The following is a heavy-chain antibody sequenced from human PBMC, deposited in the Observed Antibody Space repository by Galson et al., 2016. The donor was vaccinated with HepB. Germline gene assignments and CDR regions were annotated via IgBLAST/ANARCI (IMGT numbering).Heavy chain of an antibody. CDR1: GFIFGDYG. D-gene: IGHD3-22*01. V-gene: IGHV3-33*05. Sequence: SLRLSCAGSGFIFGDYGMHWVRQAPGKWLEWVAVISYHGRDKYYRDTVKGRFTISRDNSNNMQYLRMSSLRVEDTAVYYCARDWRNVNGGYYGNDAFDFWVQGTMVTVSA. CDR2: ISYHGRDK. CDR3: ARDWRNVNGGYYGNDAFDF. J-gene: IGHJ3*01.